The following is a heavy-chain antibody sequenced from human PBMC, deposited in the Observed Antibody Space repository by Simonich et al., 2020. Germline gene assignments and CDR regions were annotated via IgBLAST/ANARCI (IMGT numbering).Heavy chain of an antibody. CDR1: GYTLTGYY. V-gene: IGHV1-2*02. J-gene: IGHJ6*03. D-gene: IGHD3-3*01. Sequence: QVQLVQSGAEVKKPGASVKVSCKASGYTLTGYYMHWVRQAPGQGLEWMGGINPNSGGTNYAQKVQGRVTMTRDTSISTAYMELSRLRSDDTAVYYCARGGVQYYYYYMDVWGKGTTVTVSS. CDR2: INPNSGGT. CDR3: ARGGVQYYYYYMDV.